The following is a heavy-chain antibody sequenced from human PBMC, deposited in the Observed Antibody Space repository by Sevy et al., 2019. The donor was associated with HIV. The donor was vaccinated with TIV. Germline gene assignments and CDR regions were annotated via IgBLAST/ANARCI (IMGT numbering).Heavy chain of an antibody. CDR2: IGTAGDT. Sequence: GGSLRLSCAASGFTFSSYDMHWVRQATGKGLEWVSAIGTAGDTYYPGSVEGRFTISRENAKNSLYLQMNSLRAGDTAVYYCARDRLVTGKYYYYYGMDVWGQGTTVTVSS. CDR3: ARDRLVTGKYYYYYGMDV. CDR1: GFTFSSYD. V-gene: IGHV3-13*01. D-gene: IGHD5-12*01. J-gene: IGHJ6*02.